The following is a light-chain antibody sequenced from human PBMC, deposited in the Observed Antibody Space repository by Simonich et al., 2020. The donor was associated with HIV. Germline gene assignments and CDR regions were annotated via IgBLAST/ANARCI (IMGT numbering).Light chain of an antibody. CDR2: DVS. CDR3: SSYTSSSTHWV. Sequence: QSALTQPASVSGSPGQSITISCTGTSSDVGGYNNVSWYQHHPGKAPNLMIYDVSKRPSGVSKRFSGSKSGNTASLTISGLQAEDEADYYCSSYTSSSTHWVFGGGTKLTVL. V-gene: IGLV2-14*03. J-gene: IGLJ3*02. CDR1: SSDVGGYNN.